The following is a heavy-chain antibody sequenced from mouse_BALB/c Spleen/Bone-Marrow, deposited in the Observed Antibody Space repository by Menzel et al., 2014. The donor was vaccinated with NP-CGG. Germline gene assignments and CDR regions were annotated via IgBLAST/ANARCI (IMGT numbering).Heavy chain of an antibody. CDR3: ARRYFDV. CDR1: GYTFTSYW. CDR2: IAPGSGST. V-gene: IGHV1S41*01. Sequence: DLVKPGASVKPSCKASGYTFTSYWINWIKRRPGQGLEWIGRIAPGSGSTYYNEMFKGKATLTVDTSSSTAYIQLSSLSSEDSAVYFCARRYFDVWGAGTTVTVSS. J-gene: IGHJ1*01.